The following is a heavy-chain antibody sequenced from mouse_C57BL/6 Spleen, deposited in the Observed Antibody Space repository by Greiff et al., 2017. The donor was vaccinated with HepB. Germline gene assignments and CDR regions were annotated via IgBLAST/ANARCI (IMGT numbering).Heavy chain of an antibody. CDR2: INPSSGYT. V-gene: IGHV1-4*01. D-gene: IGHD1-1*01. CDR3: ARSYYYGSSYDYAMDY. Sequence: QLQQSGAELARPGASVKMSCQASGYTFTSYTMHWVKQRPGQGLEWIGYINPSSGYTKYNQKFKDKATLTADKSSSTAYMQLSSLTSEDSAVYYCARSYYYGSSYDYAMDYWGQGTSVTVSS. CDR1: GYTFTSYT. J-gene: IGHJ4*01.